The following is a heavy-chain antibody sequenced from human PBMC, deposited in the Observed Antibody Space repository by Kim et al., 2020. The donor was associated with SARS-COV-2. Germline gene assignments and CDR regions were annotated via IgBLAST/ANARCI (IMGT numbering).Heavy chain of an antibody. D-gene: IGHD3-3*01. CDR1: GYTFTSYA. CDR3: AREDYDFWSGYPNYFDY. J-gene: IGHJ4*02. CDR2: INTNTGNP. Sequence: ASVKVSCKASGYTFTSYAMNWVRQAPGQGLEWIGWINTNTGNPTYTQGFTGRFVFSLDTSVSTAYLQISSLKAEDTAVYYCAREDYDFWSGYPNYFDYWGQGNLVTVAS. V-gene: IGHV7-4-1*02.